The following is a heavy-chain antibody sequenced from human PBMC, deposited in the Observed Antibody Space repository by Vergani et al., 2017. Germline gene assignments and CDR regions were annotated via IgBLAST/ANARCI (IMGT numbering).Heavy chain of an antibody. CDR1: EYSFGNYW. V-gene: IGHV5-51*01. CDR3: ARHTTYTDS. CDR2: FYPADSDT. J-gene: IGHJ4*02. D-gene: IGHD1-1*01. Sequence: EVELVQSGPEMRKPGESLKISCKGSEYSFGNYWIGWVRQMPGKGLECMGIFYPADSDTRYSPSYQGQVTISADKSISTAFLQWDILKASDTALYYCARHTTYTDSWGQGTLVTVSS.